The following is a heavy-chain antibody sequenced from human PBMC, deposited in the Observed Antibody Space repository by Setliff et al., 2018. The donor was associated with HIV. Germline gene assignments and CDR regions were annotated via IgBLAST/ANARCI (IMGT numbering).Heavy chain of an antibody. V-gene: IGHV3-74*01. D-gene: IGHD2-15*01. CDR1: GFTFSRYW. J-gene: IGHJ4*02. CDR3: ARSARWVSKPFDY. CDR2: INSDGSDI. Sequence: PGGSLRLSCAASGFTFSRYWMHWVRQAPGKGLVWVSRINSDGSDITYADSVKGRFIISRDNAKNSLYLQMNSLRGEDTAVYYCARSARWVSKPFDYWGQGTVVTVSS.